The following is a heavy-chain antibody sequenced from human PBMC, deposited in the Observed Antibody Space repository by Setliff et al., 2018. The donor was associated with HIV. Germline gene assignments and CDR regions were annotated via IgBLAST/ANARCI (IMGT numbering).Heavy chain of an antibody. Sequence: PGGSLRLSCATSRFTFNSFGLHWVRQAPGKGLEWVAFISYDGNNKNYADSVKGRFTLSRDNSKNALFLQMNSLRPEDTAVYYCARLRLYNSALDYWGQGTLVTVSS. V-gene: IGHV3-30*03. CDR3: ARLRLYNSALDY. D-gene: IGHD3-10*01. CDR2: ISYDGNNK. CDR1: RFTFNSFG. J-gene: IGHJ4*02.